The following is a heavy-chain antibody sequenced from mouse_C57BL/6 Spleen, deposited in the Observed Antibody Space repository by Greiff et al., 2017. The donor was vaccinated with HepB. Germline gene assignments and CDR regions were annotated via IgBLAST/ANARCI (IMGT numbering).Heavy chain of an antibody. CDR1: GYTFTDYY. CDR3: ARSYPYYYYAMDY. J-gene: IGHJ4*01. V-gene: IGHV1-26*01. Sequence: VQLQQSGPELVKPGASVKISCKASGYTFTDYYMNWVKQSHGKSLEWIGDINPNNGGTSYNQKFKGKATLTVDKSSSTAYMELRSLTSEDSAVYYCARSYPYYYYAMDYWGQGTSVTVSS. D-gene: IGHD5-1*01. CDR2: INPNNGGT.